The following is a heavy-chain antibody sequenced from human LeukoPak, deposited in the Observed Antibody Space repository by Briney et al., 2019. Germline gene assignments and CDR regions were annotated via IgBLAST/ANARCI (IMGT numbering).Heavy chain of an antibody. CDR3: ARVTPYYDFDY. V-gene: IGHV1-3*01. Sequence: ASVKVSCTASGYTFTSYAMRWVRQAPGQRLEWMGWINAGNGNTKYSQKFQGRVTITRDTSASTAYMELSSLRSEDTAVYYCARVTPYYDFDYWGQGTLVTVSS. J-gene: IGHJ4*02. CDR1: GYTFTSYA. CDR2: INAGNGNT. D-gene: IGHD3-3*01.